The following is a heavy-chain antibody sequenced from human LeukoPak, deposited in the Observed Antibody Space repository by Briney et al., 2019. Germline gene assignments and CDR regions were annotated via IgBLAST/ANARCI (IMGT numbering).Heavy chain of an antibody. V-gene: IGHV1-46*01. CDR1: GFTFTSYY. CDR2: INPSGGST. Sequence: KPGGSLRLSCAASGFTFTSYYMHWVRQAPGQGLEWMGIINPSGGSTSYAQKFQGRVTMTRDMSTSTVYMELSSLRSEDTAVYYCARAGRDVGYYFDYWGQGTLVTVSS. D-gene: IGHD1-26*01. CDR3: ARAGRDVGYYFDY. J-gene: IGHJ4*02.